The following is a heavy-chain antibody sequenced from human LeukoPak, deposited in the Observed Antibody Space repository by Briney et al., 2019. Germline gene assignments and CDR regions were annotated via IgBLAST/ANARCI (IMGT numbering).Heavy chain of an antibody. CDR3: AVRYWSGVYYFDY. D-gene: IGHD3-3*01. Sequence: PSQTLSLTCTVSGGSISSGGYYWSWIRQHPGKGLEWIGYIYYSGSTYYNPSLKSRVTISVDTSKNQFSLKLSSVTAADTAVYYCAVRYWSGVYYFDYWGQGTLVTVSS. CDR2: IYYSGST. V-gene: IGHV4-31*03. CDR1: GGSISSGGYY. J-gene: IGHJ4*02.